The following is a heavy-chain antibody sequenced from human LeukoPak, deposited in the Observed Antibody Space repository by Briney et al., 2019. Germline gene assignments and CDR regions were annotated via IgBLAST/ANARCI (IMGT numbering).Heavy chain of an antibody. CDR2: IRYDGSNK. V-gene: IGHV3-30*02. J-gene: IGHJ4*02. Sequence: GGSLRLSCAASGFTFSSYGMHWVRQAPGKGLEWVAFIRYDGSNKYYADSVKGRFTISRDNSKNTLYLQMNSLRAEDTAVYCCAKGRPMVRGVNSGYYFDYWGQGTLVTVSS. CDR3: AKGRPMVRGVNSGYYFDY. CDR1: GFTFSSYG. D-gene: IGHD3-10*01.